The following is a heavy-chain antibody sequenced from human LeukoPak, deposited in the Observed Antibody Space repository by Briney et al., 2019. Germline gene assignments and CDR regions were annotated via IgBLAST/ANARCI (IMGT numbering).Heavy chain of an antibody. CDR1: GYTLTELS. V-gene: IGHV1-24*01. CDR2: FDPEDGET. J-gene: IGHJ4*02. Sequence: ASVKVSCKVSGYTLTELSMHWVRRAPGKGLEWMGGFDPEDGETIYAQKFQGRVTMTEDTSTDTAYMELSSLRSEDTAVYYCATDITMIVVLTYWGQGTLVTVSS. CDR3: ATDITMIVVLTY. D-gene: IGHD3-22*01.